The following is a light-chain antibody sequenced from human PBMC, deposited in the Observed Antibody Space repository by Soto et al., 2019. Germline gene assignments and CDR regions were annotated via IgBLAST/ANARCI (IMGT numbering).Light chain of an antibody. CDR1: QSISSH. CDR3: QQSYSTPIS. Sequence: DIRRTQSPSSLSASVGYTVTITCRASQSISSHLNWYQQKPGKAPNLLMYTASNLQSGVPSRFSGSGSGTDGTITISSLQKEDCATYYCQQSYSTPISFGQGTRLENK. CDR2: TAS. J-gene: IGKJ5*01. V-gene: IGKV1-39*01.